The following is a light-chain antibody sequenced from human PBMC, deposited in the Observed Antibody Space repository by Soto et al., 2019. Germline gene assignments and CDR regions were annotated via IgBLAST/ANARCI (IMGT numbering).Light chain of an antibody. Sequence: VHITQSATTLSASVGYRVTITCRASQGISSWLAWYQQKKGKAPKLLIYAASSLQSGVPSRFSGSRYGTDFNLTISSLQTEDFATYNCQQANSFPLTFGGGTKVDIK. CDR2: AAS. CDR1: QGISSW. J-gene: IGKJ4*01. CDR3: QQANSFPLT. V-gene: IGKV1-12*01.